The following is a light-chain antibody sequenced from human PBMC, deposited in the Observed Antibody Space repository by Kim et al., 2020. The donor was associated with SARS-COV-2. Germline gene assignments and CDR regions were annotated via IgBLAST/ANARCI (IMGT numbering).Light chain of an antibody. J-gene: IGLJ2*01. CDR3: AAWDDSLSGRV. CDR1: STNIGSNY. V-gene: IGLV1-47*01. CDR2: KNN. Sequence: GQRVTISCSGSSTNIGSNYVYWYQQLPGTAPKLLISKNNQRPSGVPDRFSGSKSGTSASLAISGFRSEDEADYYCAAWDDSLSGRVFGGGTQLTVL.